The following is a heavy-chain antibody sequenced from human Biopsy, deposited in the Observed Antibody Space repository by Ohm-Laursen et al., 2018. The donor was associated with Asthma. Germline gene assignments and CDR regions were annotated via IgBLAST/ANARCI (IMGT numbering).Heavy chain of an antibody. J-gene: IGHJ5*02. Sequence: GTLSLTCIVSGGSISSSSYYWGWIRQPPGKGLEWIGSIYYSGSTYYSPSLKSRVSISLDTSKNQFSLRLTSVTAADTAVYYCARDRAMISETWGQGTLVTVSS. D-gene: IGHD3-22*01. CDR1: GGSISSSSYY. V-gene: IGHV4-39*07. CDR3: ARDRAMISET. CDR2: IYYSGST.